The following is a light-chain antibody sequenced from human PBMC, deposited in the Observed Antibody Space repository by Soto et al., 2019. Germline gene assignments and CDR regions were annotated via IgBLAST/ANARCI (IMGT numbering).Light chain of an antibody. CDR2: DAS. J-gene: IGKJ5*01. CDR1: QSVSNY. Sequence: EIVFTQSRATLSLSPGERATLSCRSSQSVSNYLGWYQQKPGQAPRLLIYDASNRATGIPSRASGSGSGTDFTLTISSLEPEDFAAYYCQQRSNGSPITFGQGTRLEL. CDR3: QQRSNGSPIT. V-gene: IGKV3-11*01.